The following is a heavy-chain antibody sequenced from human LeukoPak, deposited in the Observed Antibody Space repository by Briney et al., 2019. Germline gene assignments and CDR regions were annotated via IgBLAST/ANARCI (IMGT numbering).Heavy chain of an antibody. CDR2: ISSSSSTI. J-gene: IGHJ4*02. CDR3: ARELPYYYDSSGSSGY. V-gene: IGHV3-48*02. D-gene: IGHD3-22*01. CDR1: GFTFSSYS. Sequence: TGGSLRLSCAASGFTFSSYSMNWVRQAPGKGLEWVSCISSSSSTIYYADSVKGRFTISRDNAKNSLYLQMNSLRDEDTAVYYCARELPYYYDSSGSSGYWGQGTLVTVSS.